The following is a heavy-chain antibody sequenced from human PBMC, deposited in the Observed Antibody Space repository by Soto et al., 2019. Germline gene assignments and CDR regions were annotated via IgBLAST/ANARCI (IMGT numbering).Heavy chain of an antibody. CDR2: INPNSGGT. V-gene: IGHV1-2*04. CDR1: GYTFTGYY. CDR3: ARAAARRVYYYGMDV. J-gene: IGHJ6*02. Sequence: ASVKVSCKASGYTFTGYYMHWVRQAPGQGLEWMGWINPNSGGTNYAQKFQGWVTMTRDTSISTAYMELSRLRSDDTAVYYCARAAARRVYYYGMDVWGQGTTVTVS. D-gene: IGHD6-6*01.